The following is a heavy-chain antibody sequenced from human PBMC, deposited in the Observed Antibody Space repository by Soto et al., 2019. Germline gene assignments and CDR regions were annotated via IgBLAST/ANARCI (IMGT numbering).Heavy chain of an antibody. Sequence: SETLSLTCTVSGGSISSSSYYWGWIRQPPGKGLEWIGSIYYSGSTYYNPSLKSRVTISVDTSKNQFSLKLSSVTAADTAVYYCASNGQYYFDYWGQGTLVTVSS. CDR3: ASNGQYYFDY. CDR1: GGSISSSSYY. CDR2: IYYSGST. J-gene: IGHJ4*02. V-gene: IGHV4-39*01.